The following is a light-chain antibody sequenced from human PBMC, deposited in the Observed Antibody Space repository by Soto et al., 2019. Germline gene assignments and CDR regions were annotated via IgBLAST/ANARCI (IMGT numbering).Light chain of an antibody. CDR2: DAS. V-gene: IGKV3-11*01. J-gene: IGKJ5*01. CDR1: QSVRSN. Sequence: DIVLTQSPVTLSVSPGERATLSCRASQSVRSNLAWYQQKPGQAPRLLIYDASNRATGIPARFSGSGSGTDFTLTISSLEPEDFAVYYCQQRSNWPPTFGQGTRLEIK. CDR3: QQRSNWPPT.